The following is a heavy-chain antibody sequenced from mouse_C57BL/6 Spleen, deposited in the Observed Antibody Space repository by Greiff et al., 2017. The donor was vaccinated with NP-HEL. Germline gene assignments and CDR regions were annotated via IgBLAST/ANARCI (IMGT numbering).Heavy chain of an antibody. CDR1: GFTFSDYG. J-gene: IGHJ1*03. CDR3: AREATTGNFDV. Sequence: DVKLVESGGGLVKPGGSLKLSCAASGFTFSDYGMHWVRQAPEKGLEWVAYISSGSSTIYYADTVKGRFTISRDNAKNTLFLQMTSLRSEDTAMYYCAREATTGNFDVWGTGTTVTVSS. CDR2: ISSGSSTI. D-gene: IGHD1-1*01. V-gene: IGHV5-17*01.